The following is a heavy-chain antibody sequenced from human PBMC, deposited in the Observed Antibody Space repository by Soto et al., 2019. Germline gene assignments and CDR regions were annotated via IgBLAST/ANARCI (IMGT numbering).Heavy chain of an antibody. Sequence: SETLSLTCTVSGGYISSGGYYWSWIRQHPGKGLEWIGYIYYSGSTYYNPSLKSRVTISVDTSKNQFSLKLSSVTAADTAVYYCARVVGYCSSTSCYVPGHFDYWGQGTLVTVSS. D-gene: IGHD2-2*01. V-gene: IGHV4-31*03. J-gene: IGHJ4*02. CDR3: ARVVGYCSSTSCYVPGHFDY. CDR2: IYYSGST. CDR1: GGYISSGGYY.